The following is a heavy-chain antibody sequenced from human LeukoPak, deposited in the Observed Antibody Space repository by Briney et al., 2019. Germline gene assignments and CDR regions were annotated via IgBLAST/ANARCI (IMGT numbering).Heavy chain of an antibody. CDR1: GFTFSIYA. D-gene: IGHD2-2*01. V-gene: IGHV3-23*01. J-gene: IGHJ4*02. CDR2: ISDSGRNT. Sequence: GGSLRLSCAASGFTFSIYAMNWVRQAPGRGLEWVSGISDSGRNTYYSDSVKGRFTISRDSSESTVYLQMNSLTAEDTAQYYCATGCVGSPNCQTTGYDHWGQGTLVTVSS. CDR3: ATGCVGSPNCQTTGYDH.